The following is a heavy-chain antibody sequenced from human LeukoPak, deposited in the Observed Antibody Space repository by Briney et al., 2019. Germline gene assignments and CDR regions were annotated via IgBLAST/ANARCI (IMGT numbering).Heavy chain of an antibody. V-gene: IGHV3-53*01. J-gene: IGHJ4*02. CDR3: AREERWYNYFDY. CDR2: ISGSGGST. CDR1: GFTVSSNY. Sequence: QPGGSLRLSCAASGFTVSSNYMSWVRQAPGKGLEWVSAISGSGGSTYYADSVKGRFTISRDNSKNTLYLQMNSLRAEDTAVYYCAREERWYNYFDYWGQGTLVTVSS. D-gene: IGHD6-13*01.